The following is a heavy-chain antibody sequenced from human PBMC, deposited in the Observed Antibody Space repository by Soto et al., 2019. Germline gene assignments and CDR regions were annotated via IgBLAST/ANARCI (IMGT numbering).Heavy chain of an antibody. V-gene: IGHV4-30-4*01. J-gene: IGHJ6*02. CDR3: ARDFLVVVPAATPFYYYYGMDV. D-gene: IGHD2-2*01. CDR1: GGSISSGDYY. CDR2: IYYSGST. Sequence: SETLSLTCTVSGGSISSGDYYWSWIRQPPGKGLEWIGYIYYSGSTYYNPSLKSRVTISVDTSKNQFSLKLSSVTAADTAVYYCARDFLVVVPAATPFYYYYGMDVWGQGTTVTVSS.